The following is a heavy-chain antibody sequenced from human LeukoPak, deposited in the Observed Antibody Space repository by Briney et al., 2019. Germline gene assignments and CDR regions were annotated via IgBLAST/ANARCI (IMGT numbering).Heavy chain of an antibody. V-gene: IGHV5-51*01. CDR2: IYPGDSDT. J-gene: IGHJ3*02. Sequence: GESLKISCKGSGYSFTSYWIGWARQMPGKGLEWMGIIYPGDSDTRYSPSFQGQVTISADKSISTAYLQWSSLKASDTAMYYCARGVNVGYCSGGSCYLGAFDIRGQGTMVTVSS. CDR1: GYSFTSYW. CDR3: ARGVNVGYCSGGSCYLGAFDI. D-gene: IGHD2-15*01.